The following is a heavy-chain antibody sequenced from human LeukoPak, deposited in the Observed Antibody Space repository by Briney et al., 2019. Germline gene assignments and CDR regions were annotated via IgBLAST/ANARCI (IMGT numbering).Heavy chain of an antibody. CDR3: ASHPDILTGYYYFDY. D-gene: IGHD3-9*01. Sequence: PSETLYLTCTVSGGSISSYYWSWIRQPPGKGLEWIGYIYYSGSTNYNPSLKSRVTISVDTSKNQFSLKLSSVTAADTAVYYCASHPDILTGYYYFDYWGQGTLVTVSS. CDR2: IYYSGST. V-gene: IGHV4-59*01. CDR1: GGSISSYY. J-gene: IGHJ4*02.